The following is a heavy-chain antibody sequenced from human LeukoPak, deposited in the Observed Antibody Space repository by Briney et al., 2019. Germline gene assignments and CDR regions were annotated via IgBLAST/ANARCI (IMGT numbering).Heavy chain of an antibody. CDR2: IMPIFRTA. J-gene: IGHJ4*02. CDR1: GGTFSSYD. D-gene: IGHD3-10*01. V-gene: IGHV1-69*06. Sequence: GASVTVSCKASGGTFSSYDFSWVRQAPGQGLEWMGGIMPIFRTANYAQKFRGRVTITADKSTSTAYMELSSLRSEDMAVYYCAREAGGGMVASLAFDYWGQGTLVTVSS. CDR3: AREAGGGMVASLAFDY.